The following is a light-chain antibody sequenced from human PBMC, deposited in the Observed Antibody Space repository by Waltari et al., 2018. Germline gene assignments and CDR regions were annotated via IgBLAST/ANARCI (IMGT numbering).Light chain of an antibody. CDR3: QQSYSTPWT. V-gene: IGKV1-39*01. Sequence: IQMTPSPSSLSASLGDRVTITCRASQSISSYLNWYQQKPGKAPKLLIYAASSLQSGVPSRFSGSGSGTDFTLTISSLQPEDFATYYCQQSYSTPWTFGQGTKVEIK. CDR1: QSISSY. J-gene: IGKJ1*01. CDR2: AAS.